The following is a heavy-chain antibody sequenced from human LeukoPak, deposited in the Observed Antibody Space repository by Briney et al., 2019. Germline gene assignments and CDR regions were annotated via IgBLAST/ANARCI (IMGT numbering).Heavy chain of an antibody. CDR3: ESPTYYGSGSLNLYY. CDR1: GYTFTGYY. D-gene: IGHD3-10*01. J-gene: IGHJ4*02. CDR2: INPNSGGT. Sequence: ASVRVSCVASGYTFTGYYMHWVRQAPGQGLEWMGRINPNSGGTNYAQKFQGRVNITRDTSISTAYMELSRLRYDQTAVYYCESPTYYGSGSLNLYYGGQGPLVTVSS. V-gene: IGHV1-2*06.